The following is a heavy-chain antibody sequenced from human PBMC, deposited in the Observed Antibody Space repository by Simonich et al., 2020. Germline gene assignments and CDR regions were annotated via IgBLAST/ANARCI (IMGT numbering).Heavy chain of an antibody. Sequence: QVQLQESGPGLVKTSETLSLTCAVSGYSISSGYYWGWVRQPRGKGRGWIGSIYHSGGTYYNPSLKSRVTISVDTSKNQFSLKLSSVPAADTAVYYCARVGYSNYYYYGMDVWGQGTTVTVSS. D-gene: IGHD6-13*01. CDR3: ARVGYSNYYYYGMDV. CDR2: IYHSGGT. J-gene: IGHJ6*02. CDR1: GYSISSGYY. V-gene: IGHV4-38-2*01.